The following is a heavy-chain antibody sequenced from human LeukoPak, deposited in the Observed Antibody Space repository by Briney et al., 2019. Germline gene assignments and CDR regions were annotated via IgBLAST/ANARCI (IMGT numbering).Heavy chain of an antibody. V-gene: IGHV3-7*01. D-gene: IGHD4-11*01. J-gene: IGHJ4*02. Sequence: GGSLRLSCVASGFTFSNYWMSWLRQAPGKGLEWMANIKEDGSVKYYVDSLEGRSTISRDNAKNSLYLQMNSLRAEDTAVYYCARDHDYQSFDYWGQGTLVTVSS. CDR2: IKEDGSVK. CDR1: GFTFSNYW. CDR3: ARDHDYQSFDY.